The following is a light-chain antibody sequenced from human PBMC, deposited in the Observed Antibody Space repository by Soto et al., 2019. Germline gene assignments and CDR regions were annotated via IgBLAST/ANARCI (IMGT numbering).Light chain of an antibody. Sequence: DIQMTQSPSSLSAAVGDRVTITCRASQGISNYLSWFQQKPGKVPKLLIYGASTLQSGVTSRFSGSGSGTDFTLTISSLQPDEVATYYCQKYSSAPRTFGPGTKVDIK. V-gene: IGKV1-27*01. CDR3: QKYSSAPRT. J-gene: IGKJ3*01. CDR1: QGISNY. CDR2: GAS.